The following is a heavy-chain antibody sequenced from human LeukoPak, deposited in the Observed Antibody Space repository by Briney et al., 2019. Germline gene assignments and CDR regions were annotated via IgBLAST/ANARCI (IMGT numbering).Heavy chain of an antibody. Sequence: SETLSLTCAVYGGSFSGDYWSWIRQPPGKGLEWMVEINHSVSANYNPSLKRRVNISVDTSKHQFSLKLRSVTAADTAVYYCARRGNVDTAMPKFDYWGHGPLVTVSP. CDR2: INHSVSA. CDR3: ARRGNVDTAMPKFDY. J-gene: IGHJ4*01. D-gene: IGHD5-18*01. CDR1: GGSFSGDY. V-gene: IGHV4-34*01.